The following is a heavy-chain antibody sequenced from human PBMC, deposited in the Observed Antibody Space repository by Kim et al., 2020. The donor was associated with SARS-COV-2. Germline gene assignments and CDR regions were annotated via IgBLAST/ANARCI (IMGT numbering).Heavy chain of an antibody. CDR2: IYYSGST. J-gene: IGHJ4*02. Sequence: SETLSLTCTVSGGSISSSSYYWGWIRQPPGKGLEWIGSIYYSGSTYYNPSLKSRVTISVDTSKNQFSLKLSSVTAADTAVYYCARDPLAAAGILWGQGTLVTVSS. D-gene: IGHD6-13*01. CDR1: GGSISSSSYY. CDR3: ARDPLAAAGIL. V-gene: IGHV4-39*07.